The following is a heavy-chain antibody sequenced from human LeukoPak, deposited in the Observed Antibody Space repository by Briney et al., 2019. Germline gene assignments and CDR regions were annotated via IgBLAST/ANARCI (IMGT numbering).Heavy chain of an antibody. D-gene: IGHD6-13*01. V-gene: IGHV3-20*04. Sequence: PGGSLRLSCAASGFTFSSYGMHWVRQAPGKGLEWVSGIIWSGGSTDYADSVKGRFTVSRDNAKNSLYLQMNSLRAEDTALYYCARHQSSSWYEEGLDYWGQGTLVTVSS. CDR2: IIWSGGST. J-gene: IGHJ4*02. CDR1: GFTFSSYG. CDR3: ARHQSSSWYEEGLDY.